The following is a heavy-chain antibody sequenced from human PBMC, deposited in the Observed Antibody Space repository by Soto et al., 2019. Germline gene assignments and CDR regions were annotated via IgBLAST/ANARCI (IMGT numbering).Heavy chain of an antibody. CDR1: GFGFSDSW. J-gene: IGHJ6*02. CDR3: SRRLEV. CDR2: IGQDGSEK. Sequence: EVQLVESGGGLGQPGGSRSLSCAASGFGFSDSWMDWVRQAPGKGLEWVANIGQDGSEKNYVDSVKGRFTISRDNAKNSLYLQMTTLRAEDTAVYYCSRRLEVWGQGTTVTVSS. V-gene: IGHV3-7*05.